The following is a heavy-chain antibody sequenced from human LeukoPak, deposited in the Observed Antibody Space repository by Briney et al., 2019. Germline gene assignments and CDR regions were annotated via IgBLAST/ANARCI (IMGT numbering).Heavy chain of an antibody. V-gene: IGHV3-66*01. CDR2: IYSGGST. D-gene: IGHD6-13*01. CDR1: GFTVSSNY. Sequence: PGGSLRLSCAASGFTVSSNYMSWVRQAPGKGLEWVSVIYSGGSTYYADSVKGRFTISRDNSKNTLYLRMNSLRAEDTAVYYCARVFPAAGQSDYWGQGTLVTVSS. J-gene: IGHJ4*02. CDR3: ARVFPAAGQSDY.